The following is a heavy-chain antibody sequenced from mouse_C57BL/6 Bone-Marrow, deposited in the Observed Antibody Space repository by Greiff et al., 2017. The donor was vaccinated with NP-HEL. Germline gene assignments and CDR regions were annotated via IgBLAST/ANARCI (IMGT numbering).Heavy chain of an antibody. J-gene: IGHJ2*01. CDR3: ARSYRITTVVDY. CDR1: GYTFTDYY. Sequence: EVQLQQSGPELVKPGASVKISCKASGYTFTDYYMNWVKQSHGKSLEWIGDINPNNGGTSYNQKFKGKATLTVDKSSSTAYMELRSLTSEDSAVYYCARSYRITTVVDYWGQGTTLTVSS. D-gene: IGHD1-1*01. V-gene: IGHV1-26*01. CDR2: INPNNGGT.